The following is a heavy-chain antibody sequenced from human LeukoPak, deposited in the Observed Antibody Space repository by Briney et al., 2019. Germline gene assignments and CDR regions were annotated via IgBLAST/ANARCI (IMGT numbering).Heavy chain of an antibody. CDR3: ARSDYDYVWGSYRVRNAFDI. CDR2: ISAYNGNT. J-gene: IGHJ3*02. V-gene: IGHV1-18*01. D-gene: IGHD3-16*02. CDR1: GYTFTSYG. Sequence: GASVKVSCKASGYTFTSYGISWVRQAPGQGLEWMGWISAYNGNTNYAQKLQGRVTMTTDTSTSTAYMELRSLRSDDTAVYYCARSDYDYVWGSYRVRNAFDIWGQGTMVTVSS.